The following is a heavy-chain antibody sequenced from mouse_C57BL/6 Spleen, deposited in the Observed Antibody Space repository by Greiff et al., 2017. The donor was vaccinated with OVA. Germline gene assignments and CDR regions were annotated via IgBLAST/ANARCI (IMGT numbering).Heavy chain of an antibody. J-gene: IGHJ4*01. CDR2: ISSGSSTI. Sequence: EVQLVESGGGLVKPGGSLKLSCAASGFTFSDYGMHWVRQAPEKGLEWVAYISSGSSTIYYADTVKGRFTISRDNAKNTLYLQMTSLRSEDTAMYYWERHLYYSNPDYYAMDDWGQGTSVTVSS. CDR1: GFTFSDYG. CDR3: ERHLYYSNPDYYAMDD. V-gene: IGHV5-17*01. D-gene: IGHD2-5*01.